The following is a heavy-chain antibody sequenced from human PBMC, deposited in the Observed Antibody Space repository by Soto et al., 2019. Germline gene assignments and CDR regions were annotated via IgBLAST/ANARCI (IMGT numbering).Heavy chain of an antibody. CDR2: IYYSGST. J-gene: IGHJ5*02. CDR1: GGSISSYY. D-gene: IGHD2-15*01. Sequence: QVQLQESGPGLVKPSETLSLTCTVSGGSISSYYWSWIRQPPGKGLEWIGYIYYSGSTNYNPSLKSRVTISVDTSKNQFSLKLSSVTAADTAVYYCARGYCSGGSCYWNWFDPWGQGTLVTVSS. V-gene: IGHV4-59*01. CDR3: ARGYCSGGSCYWNWFDP.